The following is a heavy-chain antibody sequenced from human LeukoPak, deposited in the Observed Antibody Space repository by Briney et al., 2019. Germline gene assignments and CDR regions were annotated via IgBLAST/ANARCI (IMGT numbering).Heavy chain of an antibody. Sequence: KPSETLSLTCTVSGYSISSGYYWGWIRQPPGKGLEWIGSIYHSGSTYYNPSLKSRVTISVDTSKNQFSLKLRSVTAADTAVYYCARGGLLDVWGKGTTVTVSS. V-gene: IGHV4-38-2*02. J-gene: IGHJ6*04. CDR1: GYSISSGYY. CDR2: IYHSGST. CDR3: ARGGLLDV.